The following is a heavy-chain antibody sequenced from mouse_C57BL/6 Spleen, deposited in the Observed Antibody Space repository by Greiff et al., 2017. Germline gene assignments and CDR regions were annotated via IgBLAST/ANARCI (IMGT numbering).Heavy chain of an antibody. V-gene: IGHV1-50*01. D-gene: IGHD1-1*01. CDR1: GYTFTSYW. CDR3: ARPNYYGSSPYAMDY. CDR2: IDPSDSYT. Sequence: VQLQQPGAELVKPGASVKLSCKASGYTFTSYWMQWVKQRPGQGLEWIGEIDPSDSYTNYNQKFKGKATLTVDTSSSTAYMQLSSLTSEDSAVYYCARPNYYGSSPYAMDYWGQGTSVAVSS. J-gene: IGHJ4*01.